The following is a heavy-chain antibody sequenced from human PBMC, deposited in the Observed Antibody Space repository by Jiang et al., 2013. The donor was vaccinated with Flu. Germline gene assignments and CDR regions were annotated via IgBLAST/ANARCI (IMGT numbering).Heavy chain of an antibody. V-gene: IGHV4-39*01. D-gene: IGHD3-3*01. CDR3: ARQKRSTVFGVVIMNWFDP. Sequence: GSGLVKPSETLSLTCTVSGDSISSSSYYWVWIRQPPGKGLEWIGSIYYSGGTYYNPSLKSRVTISVDTSKNQFSLKLTSVTAADTAVYYCARQKRSTVFGVVIMNWFDPWGQGTLVTASS. J-gene: IGHJ5*02. CDR1: GDSISSSSYY. CDR2: IYYSGGT.